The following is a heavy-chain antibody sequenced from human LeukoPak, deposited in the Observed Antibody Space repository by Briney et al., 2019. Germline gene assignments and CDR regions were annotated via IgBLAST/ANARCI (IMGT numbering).Heavy chain of an antibody. CDR2: INHSGST. V-gene: IGHV4-34*01. CDR1: GGSFSGYY. D-gene: IGHD5-24*01. J-gene: IGHJ3*02. Sequence: PSETLSLTCAVYGGSFSGYYWSWIRQPPGKGLEWIGEINHSGSTNYNPSLKSRVTISVDTSKNQFSLKLSSVTAADTAVYYCAREGDGYNGVAFDIWGHGTMVTVSS. CDR3: AREGDGYNGVAFDI.